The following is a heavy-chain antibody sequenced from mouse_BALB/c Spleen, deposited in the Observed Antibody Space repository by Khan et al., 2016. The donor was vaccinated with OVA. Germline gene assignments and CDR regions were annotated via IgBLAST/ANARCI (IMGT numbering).Heavy chain of an antibody. CDR1: GYSITSDYA. V-gene: IGHV3-2*02. CDR2: ISSTGST. D-gene: IGHD2-12*01. J-gene: IGHJ4*01. CDR3: ARSLYYSYGYALDC. Sequence: EVQLQQSGPGLVKPSQSLSLTCTVTGYSITSDYAWNWIRQFPGNKLEWMGYISSTGSTSYNPSLKSRISITRDISKNQFFLQLKSVTNEDTATYYCARSLYYSYGYALDCWGRGTSVTVSS.